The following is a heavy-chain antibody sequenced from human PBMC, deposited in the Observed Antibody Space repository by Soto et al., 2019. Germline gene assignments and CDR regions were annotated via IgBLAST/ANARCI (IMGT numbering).Heavy chain of an antibody. CDR3: AKLLYGSGSFNWFDP. CDR1: GFTFSSCW. Sequence: EVQLVESGGGLVQPGGSLRLSCAASGFTFSSCWMHWVRQAPGKGLVWVSAISGSGGSTYYADSVKGRFTISRDNSKNTLYLQMNSLRAEDTAVYYCAKLLYGSGSFNWFDPWGQGTLVTVSS. J-gene: IGHJ5*02. CDR2: ISGSGGST. D-gene: IGHD3-10*01. V-gene: IGHV3-23*04.